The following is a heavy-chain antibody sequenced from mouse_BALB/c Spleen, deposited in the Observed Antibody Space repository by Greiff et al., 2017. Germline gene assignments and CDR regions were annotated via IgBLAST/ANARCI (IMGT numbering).Heavy chain of an antibody. J-gene: IGHJ2*01. D-gene: IGHD1-1*01. CDR1: GYSITSDYA. Sequence: DVQLQESGPGLVKPSQSLSLTCTVTGYSITSDYAWNWIRQFPGNKLEWMGYISYSGSTSYNPSLKSRISITRDTSKNQFFLQLNSVTTEDTATYYCARTDYGSSVDYWGQGTTLTVSS. CDR3: ARTDYGSSVDY. V-gene: IGHV3-2*02. CDR2: ISYSGST.